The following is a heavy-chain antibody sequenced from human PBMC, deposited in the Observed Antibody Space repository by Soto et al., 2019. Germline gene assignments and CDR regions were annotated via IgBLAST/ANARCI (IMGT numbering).Heavy chain of an antibody. CDR1: GGSFSGYY. CDR2: INHSGST. CDR3: AIEGRGHYDILTGYGGSGMDV. D-gene: IGHD3-9*01. Sequence: SETLSLTCAVYGGSFSGYYWSWIRQPPGKGLEWIGEINHSGSTNYNPSNKSRDTISVDTSKNQLSLKLSSVTAANTAVYYCAIEGRGHYDILTGYGGSGMDVWGQGTTVT. J-gene: IGHJ6*02. V-gene: IGHV4-34*01.